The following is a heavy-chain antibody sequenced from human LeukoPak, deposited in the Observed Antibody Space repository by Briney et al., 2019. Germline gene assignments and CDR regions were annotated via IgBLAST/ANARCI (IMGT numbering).Heavy chain of an antibody. CDR3: ARDRREQWLSVDY. J-gene: IGHJ4*02. V-gene: IGHV3-7*03. Sequence: GGSLRLSCAASGFTFSSYWMNWARQAPGKGLEWVANIKQDGSQKYYVDSVKGRFTISRDNAKNSLYLQMNSLGAEDTAVYYCARDRREQWLSVDYWGQGTLVTVSS. CDR2: IKQDGSQK. D-gene: IGHD6-19*01. CDR1: GFTFSSYW.